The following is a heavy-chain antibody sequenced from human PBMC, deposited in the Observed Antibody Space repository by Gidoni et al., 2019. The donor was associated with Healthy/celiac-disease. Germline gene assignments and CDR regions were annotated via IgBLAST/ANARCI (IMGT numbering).Heavy chain of an antibody. CDR3: ARVLGADLYFDY. J-gene: IGHJ4*02. CDR1: GYTFTGYY. CDR2: INPNSGGT. Sequence: QVQLVQSGAEVKKPGASVKVSCKASGYTFTGYYMHWVRQAPGQGLEWMGWINPNSGGTNYAQKLKGRVTMTRDTSISTAYMELSRLGSDDTAVYYCARVLGADLYFDYGGQGTLVTVSS. V-gene: IGHV1-2*02. D-gene: IGHD1-26*01.